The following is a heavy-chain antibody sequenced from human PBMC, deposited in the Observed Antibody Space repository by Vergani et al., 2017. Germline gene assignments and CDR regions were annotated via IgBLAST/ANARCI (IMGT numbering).Heavy chain of an antibody. CDR3: ARDLGSYYYDSSGYYGGFDY. V-gene: IGHV3-11*01. D-gene: IGHD3-22*01. J-gene: IGHJ4*02. Sequence: QVQPVESGGGLVKPGGSLRLSCAASGFTFSDYYMSWIRQAPGQGLEWVSYISSSGSTIYYADSVKGRFTISRDNAKNSLYLQMNSLRAEETAVYYCARDLGSYYYDSSGYYGGFDYWGQGTLVTVSS. CDR1: GFTFSDYY. CDR2: ISSSGSTI.